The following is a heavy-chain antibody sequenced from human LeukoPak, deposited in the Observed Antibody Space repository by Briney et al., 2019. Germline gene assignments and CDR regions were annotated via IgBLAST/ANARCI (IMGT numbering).Heavy chain of an antibody. D-gene: IGHD4-23*01. CDR3: ARDWGILRWSPALDY. Sequence: QPGGSLRLSCAASGFTFSSYWMSWVRQAPGKGLEWVANIKQDGSEKYYVDSVKGRFTISRDNDKNSLYLQMNSLRAEDTAVYYCARDWGILRWSPALDYWGQGTLVTVPS. CDR2: IKQDGSEK. CDR1: GFTFSSYW. V-gene: IGHV3-7*01. J-gene: IGHJ4*02.